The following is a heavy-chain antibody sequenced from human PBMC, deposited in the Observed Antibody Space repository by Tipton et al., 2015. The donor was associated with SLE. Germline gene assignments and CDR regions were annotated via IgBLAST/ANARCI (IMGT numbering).Heavy chain of an antibody. Sequence: QVQLVQSGAEVKKPGASVKVSCKTSGYIFMNYYMHWVRQAPGQGLEWMGMVNPSVGSTRYSQKFQGRVTVTRDTSTSTVHMELNSLRSEDTAVYYCAREGENDYNYMDVWGIGTTVTVSS. D-gene: IGHD2/OR15-2a*01. J-gene: IGHJ6*03. V-gene: IGHV1-46*01. CDR1: GYIFMNYY. CDR2: VNPSVGST. CDR3: AREGENDYNYMDV.